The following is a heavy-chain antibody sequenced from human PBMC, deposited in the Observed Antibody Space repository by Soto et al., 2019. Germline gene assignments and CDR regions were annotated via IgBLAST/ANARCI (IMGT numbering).Heavy chain of an antibody. CDR1: GFTFSSYD. CDR2: IHTGGDT. J-gene: IGHJ4*02. CDR3: ARAGLNSGSYSPFDY. Sequence: PGGSLRLSCAASGFTFSSYDMHWVRQTTGRGLEWVSAIHTGGDTYYPGSVKGRFTISRENAKNSLYLQMNNLRAGDTAVYYCARAGLNSGSYSPFDYWLPGTLVPVSS. V-gene: IGHV3-13*01. D-gene: IGHD1-26*01.